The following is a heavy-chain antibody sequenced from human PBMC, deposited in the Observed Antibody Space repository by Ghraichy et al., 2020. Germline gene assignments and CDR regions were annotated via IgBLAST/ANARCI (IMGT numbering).Heavy chain of an antibody. CDR2: IYSTGKYI. J-gene: IGHJ4*02. CDR3: ARRAPYCGSTSCYDY. D-gene: IGHD2-2*01. Sequence: GGSLRLSCVASGFSFSVFDMNWVRQAPGRGLEWVASIYSTGKYIYYADSVMGRFTIPRDDSENSLYLQMDSLRAEDTAVYYCARRAPYCGSTSCYDYWGQGTLVTVSS. CDR1: GFSFSVFD. V-gene: IGHV3-21*01.